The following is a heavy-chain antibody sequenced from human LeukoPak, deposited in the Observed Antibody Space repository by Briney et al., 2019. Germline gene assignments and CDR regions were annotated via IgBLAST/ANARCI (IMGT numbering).Heavy chain of an antibody. J-gene: IGHJ5*02. D-gene: IGHD3-3*02. CDR1: GFTFSSYS. Sequence: GGSLRLTCAASGFTFSSYSMNWVRQAPGTGLVWVSRIHPDGSITTYADSVKGRFTISRDNTKNTLYLQMNSLRAEDTAVYYCAPQQAFSPYNWFDPWGQGTLVTVSS. V-gene: IGHV3-74*03. CDR2: IHPDGSIT. CDR3: APQQAFSPYNWFDP.